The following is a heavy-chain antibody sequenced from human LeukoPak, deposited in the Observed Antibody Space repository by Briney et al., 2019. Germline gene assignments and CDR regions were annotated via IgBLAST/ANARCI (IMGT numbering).Heavy chain of an antibody. J-gene: IGHJ4*02. V-gene: IGHV6-1*01. CDR3: VRVDRAISTTGTLGD. D-gene: IGHD6-13*01. CDR2: TYYRSKWYN. Sequence: SQTLSLTCAISGDSVSSNFAAWNWIRQSPSRGLEWLGRTYYRSKWYNDYAVSVKSRIIINPDTSKNQFSLQLNSVTPEDTAVYYCVRVDRAISTTGTLGDWGQGALVTVSS. CDR1: GDSVSSNFAA.